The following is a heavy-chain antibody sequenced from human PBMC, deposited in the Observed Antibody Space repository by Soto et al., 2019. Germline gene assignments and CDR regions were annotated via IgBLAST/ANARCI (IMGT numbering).Heavy chain of an antibody. CDR1: GYTFTSYD. CDR2: MNPNSGKT. Sequence: ASVKVSCKASGYTFTSYDINRVRQAPGQGPEWMGWMNPNSGKTGYAQKLQGRVTMTRNTPLSTAHKELNSPRTEDTARYYFARGGAILGVVTHDCLDYWGQGTLVTVSS. V-gene: IGHV1-8*01. D-gene: IGHD3-3*01. CDR3: ARGGAILGVVTHDCLDY. J-gene: IGHJ4*02.